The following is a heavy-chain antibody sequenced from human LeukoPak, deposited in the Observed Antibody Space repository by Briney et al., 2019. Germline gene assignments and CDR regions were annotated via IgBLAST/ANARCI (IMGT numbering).Heavy chain of an antibody. D-gene: IGHD3-10*01. J-gene: IGHJ6*03. CDR2: INHSGST. CDR1: GGSFSGYY. CDR3: AGLTMVRGVILGYYYYYMDV. V-gene: IGHV4-34*01. Sequence: SETLSLTCAVYGGSFSGYYWSWIRQPPGKGLEWIGEINHSGSTNYNPSLKSRVTISVGTSKNQFSLKLSSVTAADTAVYYCAGLTMVRGVILGYYYYYMDVWGKGTTVTVSS.